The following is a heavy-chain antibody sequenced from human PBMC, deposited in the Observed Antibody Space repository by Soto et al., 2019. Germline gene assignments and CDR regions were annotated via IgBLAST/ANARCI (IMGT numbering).Heavy chain of an antibody. D-gene: IGHD2-15*01. V-gene: IGHV4-34*01. CDR1: GGSFSGYY. CDR3: ARAAPRYCSGGSCYSGRAY. J-gene: IGHJ4*02. CDR2: INHSGST. Sequence: SETLSLTCAVYGGSFSGYYWSWIRQPPGKGLEWIGEINHSGSTNYNPSLKSRVTISVDTSKNQFSLKLSSVTAADTAVYYCARAAPRYCSGGSCYSGRAYWGQGSLVTVSS.